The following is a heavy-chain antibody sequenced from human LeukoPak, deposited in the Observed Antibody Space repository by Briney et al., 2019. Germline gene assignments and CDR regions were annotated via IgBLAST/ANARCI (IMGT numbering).Heavy chain of an antibody. CDR2: ISGDGGST. J-gene: IGHJ4*02. D-gene: IGHD6-13*01. V-gene: IGHV3-43*02. Sequence: EWVSLISGDGGSTYYADSVKGRFTISRDNSKNSLYLQMNSLRAEDTAVYYCARISIAASGEFYFCGQGTLVTVSS. CDR3: ARISIAASGEFYF.